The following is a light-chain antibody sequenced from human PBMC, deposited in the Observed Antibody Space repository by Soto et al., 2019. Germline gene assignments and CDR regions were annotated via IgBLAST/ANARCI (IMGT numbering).Light chain of an antibody. V-gene: IGLV3-21*04. CDR1: NIGSKS. Sequence: SYELTQPPSVSVAPGKTARITCGGNNIGSKSVHWYQQKPGQAPVLVISYDSDRPSGTPERFSGSNSGNTATLTISRVEAGDEADYYCQVWDSSSDHVVFGGGTKLTVL. J-gene: IGLJ2*01. CDR3: QVWDSSSDHVV. CDR2: YDS.